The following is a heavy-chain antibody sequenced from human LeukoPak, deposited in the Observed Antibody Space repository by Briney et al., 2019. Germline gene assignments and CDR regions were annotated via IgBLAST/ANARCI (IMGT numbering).Heavy chain of an antibody. CDR2: IRGSDGST. J-gene: IGHJ6*02. CDR3: AKAGHFYYYDMDV. Sequence: GKGLEWVSAIRGSDGSTCYADSVKGRFTISRDNSKNTLSLQMSSLRAEDTAVYYFAKAGHFYYYDMDVWGQGITVTVSS. V-gene: IGHV3-23*01.